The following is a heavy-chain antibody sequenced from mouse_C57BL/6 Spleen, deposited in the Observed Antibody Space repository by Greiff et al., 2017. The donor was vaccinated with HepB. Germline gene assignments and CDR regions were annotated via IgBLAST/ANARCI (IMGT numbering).Heavy chain of an antibody. J-gene: IGHJ3*01. CDR1: GYSITSGYY. CDR2: ISYDGSN. CDR3: ARDRGFTGFAY. D-gene: IGHD3-1*01. Sequence: EVKLQESGPGLVKPSQSLSLSCSVTGYSITSGYYWNWIRQVPGNKLEWMGYISYDGSNNYNPSLKNLISITRDTSKNQCFLKLNSVTTEDTATYYCARDRGFTGFAYWGQGTLVTVSA. V-gene: IGHV3-6*01.